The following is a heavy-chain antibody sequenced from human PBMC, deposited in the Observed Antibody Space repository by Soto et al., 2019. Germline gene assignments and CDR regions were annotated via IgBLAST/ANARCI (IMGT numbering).Heavy chain of an antibody. V-gene: IGHV1-18*01. D-gene: IGHD3-22*01. CDR3: ARDYYESSGYLHDY. CDR2: ISAYNGNT. J-gene: IGHJ4*02. Sequence: ASVKVSCKASGGTFSSYAISWVRQAPGQGLEWMGGISAYNGNTNYAQKLQGRVTMTTDTSTSTAYMELRSLRSDDTAVYYCARDYYESSGYLHDYWGQGTLVTGSS. CDR1: GGTFSSYA.